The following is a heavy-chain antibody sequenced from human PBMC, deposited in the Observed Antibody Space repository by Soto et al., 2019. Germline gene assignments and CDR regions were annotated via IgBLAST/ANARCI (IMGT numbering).Heavy chain of an antibody. CDR2: IIPILGIA. CDR3: ARSKAPYYDFWSAGDAFDI. V-gene: IGHV1-69*02. D-gene: IGHD3-3*01. Sequence: GASVKVSCKASGGTFSSYTISWVRQAPGQGLEWMGRIIPILGIANYAQKFQGRVTITADKSTSTAYMELSSLRSEDTAVYYCARSKAPYYDFWSAGDAFDIWGQGTMVTVSS. J-gene: IGHJ3*02. CDR1: GGTFSSYT.